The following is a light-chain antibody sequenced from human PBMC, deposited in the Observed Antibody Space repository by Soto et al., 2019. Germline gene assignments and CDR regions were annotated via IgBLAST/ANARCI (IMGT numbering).Light chain of an antibody. CDR3: QQYDNLYT. Sequence: DIQMTQSPSSLSASLGDRVTITCQASQDISNYLNWYQQKPGKAPKLLIYDASNLETGVPSRFTGSGSGTDFTLTISSLQPEDIGTYYCQQYDNLYTFGQGTHLEIK. CDR2: DAS. V-gene: IGKV1-33*01. CDR1: QDISNY. J-gene: IGKJ2*01.